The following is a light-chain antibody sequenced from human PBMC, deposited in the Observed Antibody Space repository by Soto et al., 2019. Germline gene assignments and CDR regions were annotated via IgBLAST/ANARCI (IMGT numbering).Light chain of an antibody. CDR2: SAS. J-gene: IGKJ4*02. V-gene: IGKV3-15*01. CDR1: QTINTK. CDR3: QQYNSWPLA. Sequence: DIVMTQSPSTLSVSPGERATITCRASQTINTKLAWYQQKPGQPPKLLIYSASTRTTGIPTRFSGSGFGTEFTLTISSLQSEDFAVYYCQQYNSWPLAFGGGTKVELK.